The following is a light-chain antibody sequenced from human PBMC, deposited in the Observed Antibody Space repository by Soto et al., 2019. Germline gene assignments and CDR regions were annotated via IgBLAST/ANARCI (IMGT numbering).Light chain of an antibody. CDR3: QQYDSPPIT. CDR2: DAS. CDR1: QNIWRL. V-gene: IGKV1-12*01. J-gene: IGKJ5*01. Sequence: DIQMTQSPSSVSASVGDRVTISCRASQNIWRLLAWYQQKPGKAPELLIYDASSLQSGVPPRFSGSGSGTDFTLTISSLQPEDIATYYCQQYDSPPITFGQGTRLEI.